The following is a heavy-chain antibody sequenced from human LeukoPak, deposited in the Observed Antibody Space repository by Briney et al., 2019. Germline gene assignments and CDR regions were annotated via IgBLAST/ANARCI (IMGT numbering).Heavy chain of an antibody. V-gene: IGHV4-31*03. CDR3: ARDVPPDDFDI. D-gene: IGHD2-2*01. CDR1: GGSISSGGYY. CDR2: IYYSGST. Sequence: SETLSLTCTVSGGSISSGGYYWSWIRQHPGKGLEWIGYIYYSGSTYYNPSLKSRVTISVDTSKNQFSLKLSSVTAADTAVYYCARDVPPDDFDIWGQGKMVTVSS. J-gene: IGHJ3*02.